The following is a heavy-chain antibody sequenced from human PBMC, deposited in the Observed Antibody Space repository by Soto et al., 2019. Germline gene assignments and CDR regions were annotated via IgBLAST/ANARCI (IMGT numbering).Heavy chain of an antibody. CDR3: AKDVLGQREWFH. D-gene: IGHD3-3*01. V-gene: IGHV3-23*01. J-gene: IGHJ4*02. CDR1: GFTFTNYA. Sequence: EVQLLESGGGLVQPGGSLRLSCAASGFTFTNYAMSWVRQAPGKGLEWVSTISGSGRSTYYADSVKGRFTISRDNSKKTLYLQMDSLRAEDTAVYYCAKDVLGQREWFHWGQGTPVTVSS. CDR2: ISGSGRST.